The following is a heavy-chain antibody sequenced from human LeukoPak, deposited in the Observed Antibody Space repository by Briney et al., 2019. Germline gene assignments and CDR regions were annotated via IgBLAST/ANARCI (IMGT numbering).Heavy chain of an antibody. CDR1: GDSVSSNSVA. CDR2: TYYRSKWYN. V-gene: IGHV6-1*01. Sequence: QTLSLTCGISGDSVSSNSVAWNWIRQSPSRGLEWLGRTYYRSKWYNNYAVSVKSRITINPDSSKNQVSLQLNSVTPEDTAMYYCAREYSRGRFDYWGQGTLVTVSS. J-gene: IGHJ4*02. CDR3: AREYSRGRFDY. D-gene: IGHD5-18*01.